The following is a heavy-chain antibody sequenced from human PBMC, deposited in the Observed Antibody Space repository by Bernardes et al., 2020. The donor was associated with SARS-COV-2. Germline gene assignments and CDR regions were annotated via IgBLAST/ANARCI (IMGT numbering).Heavy chain of an antibody. V-gene: IGHV3-74*01. D-gene: IGHD1-7*01. CDR2: INSDGSTT. J-gene: IGHJ4*02. CDR1: GFIFSSYW. Sequence: GGSLRLSCAASGFIFSSYWMHWVRQAPGKGLVWVSRINSDGSTTSYADSVKGRFTISRDNAKNTLYLLMNSLRTDDTAVYYCTRGLELELITWFDYWGQGTLVTVSS. CDR3: TRGLELELITWFDY.